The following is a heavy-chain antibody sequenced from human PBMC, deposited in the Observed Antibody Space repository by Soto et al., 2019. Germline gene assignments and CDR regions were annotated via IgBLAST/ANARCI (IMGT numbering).Heavy chain of an antibody. CDR1: GGAFSSYA. J-gene: IGHJ2*01. V-gene: IGHV1-69*01. CDR3: ARRRLGYGSWYFDL. Sequence: QVQLVKSGAEVKKPGSSVKVSCKASGGAFSSYAISWVRQAPGQGLEWMGGNLPLFNLSNYAQKFQGRVTMTADEPTSTAHMELSTLTSEDTAVYYWARRRLGYGSWYFDLGGRGTLITV. CDR2: NLPLFNLS. D-gene: IGHD3-10*01.